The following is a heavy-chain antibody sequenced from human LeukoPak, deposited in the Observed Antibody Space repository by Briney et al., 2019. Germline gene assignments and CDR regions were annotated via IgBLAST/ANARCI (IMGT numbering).Heavy chain of an antibody. CDR1: GFTFSSYA. CDR3: AKVPVATMVGDYYYYGVDV. CDR2: ITGSGSGDST. V-gene: IGHV3-23*01. D-gene: IGHD5-12*01. J-gene: IGHJ6*02. Sequence: GGSLRLSCAASGFTFSSYAMSWVRQAPGKGLEWVSIITGSGSGDSTYYADSVKGRFTISRDNSKNTLYLQMNSLRAEDTAVYYCAKVPVATMVGDYYYYGVDVWGQGTTVTVSS.